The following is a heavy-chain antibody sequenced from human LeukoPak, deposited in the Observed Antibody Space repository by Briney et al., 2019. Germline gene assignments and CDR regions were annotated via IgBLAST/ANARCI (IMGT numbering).Heavy chain of an antibody. D-gene: IGHD3-10*02. CDR1: GFTFSSYT. Sequence: PGGSLGLSCAVSGFTFSSYTMNWVRQAPGKGLEWVSSISSSGSYIYYADSVKGRFTISRDNAKNSLYLQMNSLRAEDTAVYYCAELGITMIGGVWGKGTTVTISS. V-gene: IGHV3-21*01. J-gene: IGHJ6*04. CDR2: ISSSGSYI. CDR3: AELGITMIGGV.